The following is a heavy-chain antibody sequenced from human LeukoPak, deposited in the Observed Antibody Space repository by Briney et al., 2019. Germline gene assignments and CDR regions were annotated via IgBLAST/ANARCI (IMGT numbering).Heavy chain of an antibody. CDR1: GGSIGTSNFY. V-gene: IGHV4-39*01. D-gene: IGHD3-22*01. CDR3: ATYYDSSGYMDFDY. J-gene: IGHJ4*02. CDR2: IYYSGST. Sequence: KPSETLSLTCTVSGGSIGTSNFYWGRIRQPPGKGLERIGNIYYSGSTYYNPSLKSRVTISVDTSKNQFSLKLSSVTAADTAVYYCATYYDSSGYMDFDYWGQGALVTVSS.